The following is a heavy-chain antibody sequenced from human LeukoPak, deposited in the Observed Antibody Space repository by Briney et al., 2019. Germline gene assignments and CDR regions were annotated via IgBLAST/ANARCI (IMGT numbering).Heavy chain of an antibody. D-gene: IGHD3-10*01. J-gene: IGHJ4*02. CDR3: AKIVGSRGGGTFDY. V-gene: IGHV3-23*01. CDR2: ISGSGGST. CDR1: GFTFSSYA. Sequence: GGSLRLSCAASGFTFSSYAMSWVRQAPGKGLEWVSAISGSGGSTYYADFVKGRFTISRDNSKNTLYLQMNSLRAEDTAVYYCAKIVGSRGGGTFDYWGQGTLVTVSS.